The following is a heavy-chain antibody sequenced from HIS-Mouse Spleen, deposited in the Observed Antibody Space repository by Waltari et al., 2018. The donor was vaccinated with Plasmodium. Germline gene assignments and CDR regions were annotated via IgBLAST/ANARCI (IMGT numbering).Heavy chain of an antibody. D-gene: IGHD6-13*01. V-gene: IGHV3-7*01. CDR3: AKDRRSSSWYVDY. Sequence: EVQLVESGGGLVQHGGSLRLSCAASGFTFSSYWMSWVRQAPGKGLEWVANIKQDGSEKYYVDSVKGRFTISRDNAKNTLYLQMNSLRAEDTAVYYCAKDRRSSSWYVDYWGQGTLVTVSS. J-gene: IGHJ4*02. CDR1: GFTFSSYW. CDR2: IKQDGSEK.